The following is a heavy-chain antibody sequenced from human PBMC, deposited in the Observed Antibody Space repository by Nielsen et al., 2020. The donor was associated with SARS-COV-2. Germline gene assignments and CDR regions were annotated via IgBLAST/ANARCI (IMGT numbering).Heavy chain of an antibody. CDR2: INHSGST. Sequence: GSLRLSCTVSGGSISSGGYYWSWIRQPPGKGLEWIGEINHSGSTNYNPSLKSRVTISVDTSKNQFSLKLSSVTAADTAVYYCARMVRAQWLAPWGQGTLVTVSS. CDR1: GGSISSGGYY. V-gene: IGHV4-39*07. CDR3: ARMVRAQWLAP. J-gene: IGHJ5*02. D-gene: IGHD6-19*01.